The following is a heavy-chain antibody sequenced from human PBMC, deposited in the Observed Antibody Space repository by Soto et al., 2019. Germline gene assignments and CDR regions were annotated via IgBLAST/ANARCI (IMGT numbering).Heavy chain of an antibody. J-gene: IGHJ3*02. CDR2: ISYDGSNK. D-gene: IGHD5-18*01. CDR1: GFTFSSYG. Sequence: QVQLVESGGGVVQPGRSLRLSCAASGFTFSSYGMHWVRQAPGKGLEWVAVISYDGSNKYYADSVKGRFTISRDNSKNTLYLQMNSLRAEDTAVYYCAKLWIQLTSAFDIWGQGTMVTVSS. CDR3: AKLWIQLTSAFDI. V-gene: IGHV3-30*18.